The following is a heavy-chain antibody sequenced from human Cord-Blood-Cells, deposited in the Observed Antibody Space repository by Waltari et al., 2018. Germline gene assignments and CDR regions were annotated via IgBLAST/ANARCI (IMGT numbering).Heavy chain of an antibody. D-gene: IGHD3-10*01. V-gene: IGHV4-39*01. CDR2: IYYSGST. Sequence: QLQLQESGPGLVTPSETMSLTGTVSGGSISSSSYYWGWLRQPPGKGLEWIGSIYYSGSTYYNPSLKSRVTISVDTSKNQFALKLSSVTAADTAVYYCARQEIALVQGVIIDYWGQGTLVTVSS. CDR1: GGSISSSSYY. J-gene: IGHJ4*02. CDR3: ARQEIALVQGVIIDY.